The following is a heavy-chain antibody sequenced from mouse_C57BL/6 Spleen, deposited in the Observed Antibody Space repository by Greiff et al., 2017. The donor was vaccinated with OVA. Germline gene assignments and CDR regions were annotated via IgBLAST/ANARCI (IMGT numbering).Heavy chain of an antibody. Sequence: VQLVESGPGLVQPSQSLSITCTVSGFSLTSYGVHWVRQSPGKGLEWLGVIWSGGSTDYNAAFISRLSISKDNSKSQVFFKMNSLQADDTAIYYCARGGLMGPFAYWGQGTLVTVSA. J-gene: IGHJ3*01. CDR2: IWSGGST. CDR3: ARGGLMGPFAY. CDR1: GFSLTSYG. V-gene: IGHV2-2*01. D-gene: IGHD1-1*02.